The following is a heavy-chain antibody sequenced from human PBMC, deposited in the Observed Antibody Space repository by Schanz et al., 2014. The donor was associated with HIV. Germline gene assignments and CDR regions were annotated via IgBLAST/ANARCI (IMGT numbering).Heavy chain of an antibody. CDR2: IIPIFGTT. D-gene: IGHD5-18*01. CDR1: GYTFTTYY. J-gene: IGHJ3*02. Sequence: LVQSGAEVKKPGASVRVSCKASGYTFTTYYIHWVRQAPGQGLEWMGGIIPIFGTTNYAQKFQGRVTITADESTSTAYMELSSLRSEDTAVYYCASGRFDTVIWWGDAFLIWGRGTMVTVSS. CDR3: ASGRFDTVIWWGDAFLI. V-gene: IGHV1-69*13.